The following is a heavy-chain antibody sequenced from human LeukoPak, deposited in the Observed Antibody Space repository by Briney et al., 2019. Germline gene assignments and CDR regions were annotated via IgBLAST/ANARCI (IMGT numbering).Heavy chain of an antibody. Sequence: RASVKVSCKASGYTFTGYYMHWVRQAPGQGLEWMGWINPNSGGTNYAQKFQGWVTMTRDTSISTAYMELSRLRSDDTAVYYCARGVVVRPASAILHATTAWFDYWGQGTLVTVSS. CDR3: ARGVVVRPASAILHATTAWFDY. V-gene: IGHV1-2*04. CDR1: GYTFTGYY. D-gene: IGHD2-15*01. J-gene: IGHJ4*02. CDR2: INPNSGGT.